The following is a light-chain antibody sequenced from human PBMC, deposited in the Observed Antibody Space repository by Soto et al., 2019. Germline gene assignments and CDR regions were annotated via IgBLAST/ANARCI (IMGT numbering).Light chain of an antibody. J-gene: IGLJ3*02. V-gene: IGLV4-69*01. CDR2: VNSDGSH. Sequence: QSVLTQSPSASASLGASVKLTCTLSSGHRSYTIAWHQQQPEKGPRYLMKVNSDGSHTKGDGIPDRFAGSSSGADRYLTISSLQSGDEADYFCQTWGTGVQVFGGGTKLTVL. CDR1: SGHRSYT. CDR3: QTWGTGVQV.